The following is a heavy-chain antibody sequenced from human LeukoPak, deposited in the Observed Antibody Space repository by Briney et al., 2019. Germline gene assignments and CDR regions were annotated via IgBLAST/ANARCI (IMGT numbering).Heavy chain of an antibody. CDR2: INSNTGGT. D-gene: IGHD5-18*01. CDR3: ARDQGYTYGSAYHFDY. V-gene: IGHV1-2*02. J-gene: IGHJ4*02. CDR1: GYTFTAYY. Sequence: ASVKVSCKASGYTFTAYYMHWVRQAPGQGLEWMGWINSNTGGTAYAQKFQGRVTLTRDTSITTAYMELSSLTFDDTAIYYCARDQGYTYGSAYHFDYWGQGTLLTVSS.